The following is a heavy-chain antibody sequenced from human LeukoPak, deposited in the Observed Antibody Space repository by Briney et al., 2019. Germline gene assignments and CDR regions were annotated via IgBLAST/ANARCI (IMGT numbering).Heavy chain of an antibody. J-gene: IGHJ4*02. D-gene: IGHD4-23*01. CDR1: GYTFTGYY. V-gene: IGHV1-2*02. CDR3: ARSRGSRWLNFIPTTTYFDY. CDR2: INPNSGGT. Sequence: ASVKVSCKASGYTFTGYYMHWVRQAPGQGLEWMGWINPNSGGTNYAQKFQGRVTMTRDTSISTAYMELSRLRSDDTAVYYCARSRGSRWLNFIPTTTYFDYWGQGTLVTVSS.